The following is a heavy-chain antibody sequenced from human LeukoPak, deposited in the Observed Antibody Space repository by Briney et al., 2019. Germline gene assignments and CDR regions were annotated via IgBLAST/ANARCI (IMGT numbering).Heavy chain of an antibody. CDR3: ARDGEVRQGHCSTTSCPVDY. D-gene: IGHD2-2*01. J-gene: IGHJ4*02. CDR2: INTGNGNT. Sequence: ASVKVSCKASGYIFTSYAMHWVRQAPGQRLEWMGWINTGNGNTKYSQKFQGRVTITRDTSASTAYMELSSLRFDDTAVYYCARDGEVRQGHCSTTSCPVDYWGQGTLITVSS. CDR1: GYIFTSYA. V-gene: IGHV1-3*04.